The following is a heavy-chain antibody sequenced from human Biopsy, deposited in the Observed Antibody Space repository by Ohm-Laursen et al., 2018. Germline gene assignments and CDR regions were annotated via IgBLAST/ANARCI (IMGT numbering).Heavy chain of an antibody. V-gene: IGHV1-2*02. CDR3: ARDLVDWTVPS. CDR2: IYPNSGDT. J-gene: IGHJ4*02. CDR1: GDAFLGYY. D-gene: IGHD3/OR15-3a*01. Sequence: GASVKVSCKASGDAFLGYYLHWVRQAPGQGLEWMGSIYPNSGDTDFAQKFQGRVSMTRDTSVSTACLELSSLRSDDTAVYYCARDLVDWTVPSWGQGTLVIVSS.